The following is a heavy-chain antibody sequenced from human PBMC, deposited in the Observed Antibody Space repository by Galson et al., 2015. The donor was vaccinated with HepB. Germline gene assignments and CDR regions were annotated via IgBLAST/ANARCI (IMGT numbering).Heavy chain of an antibody. CDR2: IKQDGSEK. D-gene: IGHD6-19*01. J-gene: IGHJ3*02. Sequence: SLRLSCAASGFTFSSYWMSWVRQAPGKGLEWVVNIKQDGSEKYYVDSVKGRFTISRDNAKNSLYLQMNSLRAEDTAVYYCARVVAVAGFGAFDIWGQRTMVTVSS. CDR3: ARVVAVAGFGAFDI. CDR1: GFTFSSYW. V-gene: IGHV3-7*03.